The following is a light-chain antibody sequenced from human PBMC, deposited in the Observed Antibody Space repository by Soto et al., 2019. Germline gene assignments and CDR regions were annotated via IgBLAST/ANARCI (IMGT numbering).Light chain of an antibody. CDR1: QSVSSNY. V-gene: IGKV3-20*01. CDR3: QQYGSSLFT. Sequence: EIVLTQSPGTLSLSPGERATLSCRASQSVSSNYLAWYQQKPGQAPRLLIYGASSRATGIPDRFSGSGSGTDLTLTISRLEPEDFAVYYCQQYGSSLFTFGHGTKVDIK. J-gene: IGKJ3*01. CDR2: GAS.